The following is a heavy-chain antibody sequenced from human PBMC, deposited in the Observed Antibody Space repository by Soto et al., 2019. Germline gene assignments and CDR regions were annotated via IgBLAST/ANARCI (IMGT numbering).Heavy chain of an antibody. D-gene: IGHD3-16*02. J-gene: IGHJ5*02. CDR2: IYYSGST. Sequence: SETLSLTCTVSGGSISSYYWSWIRQPPGKGLEWIGYIYYSGSTNYNPSLKSRVTISVDTSKNQFSLKLSSVTAADTAVYYCARDPFGFQLGELSLYEEDWFDPWGQGTLVTVSS. CDR3: ARDPFGFQLGELSLYEEDWFDP. V-gene: IGHV4-59*01. CDR1: GGSISSYY.